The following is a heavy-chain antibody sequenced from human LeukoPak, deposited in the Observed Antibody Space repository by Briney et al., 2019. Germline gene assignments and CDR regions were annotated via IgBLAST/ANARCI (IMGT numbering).Heavy chain of an antibody. D-gene: IGHD7-27*01. CDR2: IYTSGST. Sequence: SETLSLTCTVSGGSISSYYWSWIRQPAGKGLEWIGRIYTSGSTNYNPSLKSRVTLSVDTSKNQFSLKLSSVTAADTAVYYCASLTMGSNWGTHYYYMDVWGKGTTVTISS. CDR1: GGSISSYY. CDR3: ASLTMGSNWGTHYYYMDV. J-gene: IGHJ6*03. V-gene: IGHV4-4*07.